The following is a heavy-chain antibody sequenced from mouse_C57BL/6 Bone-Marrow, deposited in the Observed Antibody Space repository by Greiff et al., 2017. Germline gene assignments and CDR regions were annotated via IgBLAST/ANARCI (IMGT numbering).Heavy chain of an antibody. D-gene: IGHD6-1*01. CDR3: TRGRVLAGGYYAMDY. CDR1: GYTFTSYW. V-gene: IGHV1-5*01. CDR2: IYPGNSDT. Sequence: VQLQQSGTVLARPGASVKMSCKTSGYTFTSYWMHWVKQRPGQGLEWIGAIYPGNSDTSYNQKFKGKAKLTAVTSASTAYMELSSLTNEDSAVXYCTRGRVLAGGYYAMDYWGQGTSVTVSS. J-gene: IGHJ4*01.